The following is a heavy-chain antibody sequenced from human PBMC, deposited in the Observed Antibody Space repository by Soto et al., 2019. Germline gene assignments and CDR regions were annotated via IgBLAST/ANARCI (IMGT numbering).Heavy chain of an antibody. CDR3: ARALYSSGWYLRVRSGDYYYGMDV. D-gene: IGHD6-19*01. V-gene: IGHV3-33*01. CDR2: IWYDGSNK. J-gene: IGHJ6*02. Sequence: QVQLVESGGGVVQPGRSLRLSCAASGFTFSSYGMHWVRQAPGKGLEWVAVIWYDGSNKYYADSVKGRFTISRDNSKNTLYLQMNSLRAEDTAVYYCARALYSSGWYLRVRSGDYYYGMDVWSQGTTVTVSS. CDR1: GFTFSSYG.